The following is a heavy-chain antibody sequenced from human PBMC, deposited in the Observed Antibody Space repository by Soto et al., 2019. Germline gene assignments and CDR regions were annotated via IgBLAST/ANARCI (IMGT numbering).Heavy chain of an antibody. J-gene: IGHJ3*02. CDR2: ISAYNGNT. Sequence: GASVKVSCKASGYTFTSYGISWVRQAPGQGLEWMGWISAYNGNTNYAQKLQGRVTMTTDTSTSTAYMELRSLRSDDTAVYYCARGHGNGRKPYGSGQKGGAFDIWGQGTMVTVSS. V-gene: IGHV1-18*01. CDR3: ARGHGNGRKPYGSGQKGGAFDI. D-gene: IGHD3-10*01. CDR1: GYTFTSYG.